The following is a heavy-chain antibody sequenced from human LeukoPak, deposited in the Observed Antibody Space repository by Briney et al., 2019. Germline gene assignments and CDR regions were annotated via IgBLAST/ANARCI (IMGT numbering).Heavy chain of an antibody. CDR2: INHSGST. J-gene: IGHJ4*02. V-gene: IGHV4-34*01. D-gene: IGHD3-10*01. CDR1: GGSFNDYY. CDR3: ARRSGSSDY. Sequence: SETLSLTCAVYGGSFNDYYWNWIRQPPGKGLEWIGEINHSGSTNYNPSLKSRVTISVDTSKNQFSLKLSSVTAADTAVYYCARRSGSSDYWGQGTLVTVSS.